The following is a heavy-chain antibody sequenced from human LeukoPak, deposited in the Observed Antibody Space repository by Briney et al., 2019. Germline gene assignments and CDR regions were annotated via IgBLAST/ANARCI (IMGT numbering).Heavy chain of an antibody. D-gene: IGHD1-1*01. CDR2: INTNSGGT. J-gene: IGHJ5*02. CDR1: GYTFTGYY. Sequence: ASVKVSFKASGYTFTGYYMHWVRQAPGQGLEWMGWINTNSGGTNYSQKFQGRVTMPRDTSISTAYMELSRLRSDDTAVYYCARGGTRRQNWFDPWGQRTLVTVSS. V-gene: IGHV1-2*02. CDR3: ARGGTRRQNWFDP.